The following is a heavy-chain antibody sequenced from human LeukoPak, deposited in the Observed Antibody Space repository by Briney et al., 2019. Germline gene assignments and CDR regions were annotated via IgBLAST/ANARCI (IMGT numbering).Heavy chain of an antibody. D-gene: IGHD2-2*01. Sequence: SETLSLTCTVSGGSISSYYWSWIRQPPGKGLEWIGYIYYSGSTNYNPSLKSRVTISVDTSKNQFSLKLSSVTAADTAVYYCARVLEYCSSTSCYAYYYYMDVWGKGTTVTISS. CDR3: ARVLEYCSSTSCYAYYYYMDV. J-gene: IGHJ6*03. CDR2: IYYSGST. CDR1: GGSISSYY. V-gene: IGHV4-59*01.